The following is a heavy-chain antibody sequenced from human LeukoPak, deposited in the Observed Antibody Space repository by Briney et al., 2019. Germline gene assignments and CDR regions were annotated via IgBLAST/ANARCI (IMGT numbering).Heavy chain of an antibody. CDR2: ISAYNGNT. Sequence: ASVKVSCKASGYTFTSYGISWVRQAPGQGLEWMGWISAYNGNTNYAQKLQGRVTMTTDTSTSTAYMELRSLRSDDTAVYYCARSYSGSKRGAFDIWGQGTMVTVSS. CDR3: ARSYSGSKRGAFDI. D-gene: IGHD1-26*01. V-gene: IGHV1-18*01. CDR1: GYTFTSYG. J-gene: IGHJ3*02.